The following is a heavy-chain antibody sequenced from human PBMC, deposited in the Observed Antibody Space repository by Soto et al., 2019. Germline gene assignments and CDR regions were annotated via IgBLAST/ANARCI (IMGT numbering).Heavy chain of an antibody. CDR2: IIPIFGTA. D-gene: IGHD2-21*02. V-gene: IGHV1-69*01. Sequence: QGQLVQSGAEVKKPGSSVKVSCKASGGTFSSYAISWVRQAPGQGLEWTGGIIPIFGTANYAQKFQGRVTITADESTSTAYMELSSLRSEDTAVYYCATEGDSNSYYGMDVWGQGTTVTVSS. CDR3: ATEGDSNSYYGMDV. J-gene: IGHJ6*02. CDR1: GGTFSSYA.